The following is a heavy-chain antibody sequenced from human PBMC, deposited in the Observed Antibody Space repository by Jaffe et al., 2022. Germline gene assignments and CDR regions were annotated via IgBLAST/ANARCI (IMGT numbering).Heavy chain of an antibody. CDR3: ARLPQMITFGGLDGDPFDI. CDR2: IYHTGTT. J-gene: IGHJ3*02. V-gene: IGHV4-38-2*01. D-gene: IGHD3-16*01. Sequence: QVQLQESGPGLVKPSETLSLTCAVSNYSISSGYNWGWIRQPPGKGLEWIGSIYHTGTTQYNPSLKSRVTLSIDTSKNQFSLRLSLVTAADTALYYCARLPQMITFGGLDGDPFDIWGRGTMVTVSS. CDR1: NYSISSGYN.